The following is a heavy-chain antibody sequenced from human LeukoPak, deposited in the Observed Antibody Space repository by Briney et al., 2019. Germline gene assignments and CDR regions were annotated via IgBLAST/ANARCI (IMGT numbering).Heavy chain of an antibody. J-gene: IGHJ4*02. CDR1: GGSISSGGNY. Sequence: SQTLSLTCSVSGGSISSGGNYWSWICQHPGKGLEWIGYIYYTGSTYYNPSLKSRVTISVDTSKNQFSLKLSSVTAADTAVYYCARWPRVYDSSGYYYGAYGDYWGQGTLVTVSS. CDR3: ARWPRVYDSSGYYYGAYGDY. V-gene: IGHV4-31*03. CDR2: IYYTGST. D-gene: IGHD3-22*01.